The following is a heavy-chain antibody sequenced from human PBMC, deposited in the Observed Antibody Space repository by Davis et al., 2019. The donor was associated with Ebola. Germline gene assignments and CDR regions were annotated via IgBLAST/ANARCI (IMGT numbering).Heavy chain of an antibody. J-gene: IGHJ4*02. V-gene: IGHV3-74*01. CDR3: ARGHLPSYFYLDY. Sequence: PGGSLRLSCAASGFTFSDYWMHWVRQVPGKGLVWLSRISHDGSATSHAGSVKGRFTISRDNAKNTLYLEMNGLRAEDTGVYYCARGHLPSYFYLDYWGQGIFVTVST. CDR1: GFTFSDYW. CDR2: ISHDGSAT. D-gene: IGHD3-9*01.